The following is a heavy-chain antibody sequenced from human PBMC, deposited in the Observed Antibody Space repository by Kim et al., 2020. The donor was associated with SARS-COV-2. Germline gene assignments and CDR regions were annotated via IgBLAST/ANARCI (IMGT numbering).Heavy chain of an antibody. J-gene: IGHJ6*02. CDR3: AKDMEQLVPVESAIKSLLRSAIATPSLIYCGMDV. CDR2: ISWNSGSI. V-gene: IGHV3-9*01. D-gene: IGHD6-13*01. Sequence: GGSLRLSCAASGFTFDDYAMHWVRQAPGKGLEWVSGISWNSGSIGYADSVKGRFTISRDNAKNSLYLQMNSLRAEDTALYYCAKDMEQLVPVESAIKSLLRSAIATPSLIYCGMDVWGQGSTVTVSS. CDR1: GFTFDDYA.